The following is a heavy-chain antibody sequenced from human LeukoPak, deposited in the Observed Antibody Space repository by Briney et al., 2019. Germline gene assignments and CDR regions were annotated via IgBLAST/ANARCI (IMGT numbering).Heavy chain of an antibody. V-gene: IGHV1-2*02. CDR3: ARDLVGIAAAGYFQH. D-gene: IGHD6-13*01. Sequence: ASVNVSCKASGYTFTGYYMHWVRQAPGQGLEWMGWINPNGGGTNYAQKFQGRVTMTRDTSISTAYMELSRLRSDDTAVYYCARDLVGIAAAGYFQHWGQGTLVTVSS. J-gene: IGHJ1*01. CDR2: INPNGGGT. CDR1: GYTFTGYY.